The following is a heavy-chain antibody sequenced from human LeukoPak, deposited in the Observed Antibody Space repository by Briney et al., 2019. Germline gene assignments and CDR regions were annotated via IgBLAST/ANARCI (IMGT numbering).Heavy chain of an antibody. CDR2: IYTSGST. D-gene: IGHD6-6*01. CDR1: GGSISSGSYY. J-gene: IGHJ5*02. V-gene: IGHV4-61*02. CDR3: AREVWTYSSSSLGLYNWFDP. Sequence: PSETLSLTCTVSGGSISSGSYYWSWIRQPAGKGLEWIGRIYTSGSTNYNPSLKSRVTISVDTSKNQFSLKLSSVTAADTAVYYCAREVWTYSSSSLGLYNWFDPWGQGTLVTVSS.